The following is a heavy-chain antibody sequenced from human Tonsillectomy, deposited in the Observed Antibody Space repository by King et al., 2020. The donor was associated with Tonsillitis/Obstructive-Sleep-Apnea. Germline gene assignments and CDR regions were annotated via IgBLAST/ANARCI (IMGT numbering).Heavy chain of an antibody. D-gene: IGHD2-2*02. V-gene: IGHV3-15*01. J-gene: IGHJ3*02. CDR3: TTDTIYCRSASCYITDAFDI. Sequence: QLVQSGGGLVKPGGSLRLSCAASGFTFSNAWMSWVRQAPGKGLEWVGRIKSKTDGGTTDYAAPVKGRFTISRDDSKNTLYLQMNSLKTEDTAVYYCTTDTIYCRSASCYITDAFDIRGPGTMVTVSS. CDR2: IKSKTDGGTT. CDR1: GFTFSNAW.